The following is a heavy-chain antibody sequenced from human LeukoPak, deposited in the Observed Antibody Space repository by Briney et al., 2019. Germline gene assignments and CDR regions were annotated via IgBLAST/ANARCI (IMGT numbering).Heavy chain of an antibody. CDR3: ARAYQRLGQLSLPDY. CDR1: GYTFTSYA. Sequence: ASVKVSCKASGYTFTSYAMNWVRQAPGQGLEWMGWINTNTGNPTYAQGFTGRFVFSLNTSVSTTYLQISSLKTEDTAVYYCARAYQRLGQLSLPDYWGQGTLVTVSS. V-gene: IGHV7-4-1*02. D-gene: IGHD3-16*02. J-gene: IGHJ4*02. CDR2: INTNTGNP.